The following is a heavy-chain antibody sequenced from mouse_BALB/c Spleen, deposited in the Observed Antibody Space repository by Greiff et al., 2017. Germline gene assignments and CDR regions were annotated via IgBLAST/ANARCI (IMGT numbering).Heavy chain of an antibody. Sequence: EVMLVESGGGLVKPGGSLKLSCAASGFTFSSYAMSWVRQTPEKRLEWVATISSGGSYTYYPDSVKGRFTISRDNAKNTLYLQMSSLRSEDTAMYYCARIYDGYLFDYWGQGTTLTVSS. CDR1: GFTFSSYA. J-gene: IGHJ2*01. CDR3: ARIYDGYLFDY. D-gene: IGHD2-3*01. V-gene: IGHV5-9-1*01. CDR2: ISSGGSYT.